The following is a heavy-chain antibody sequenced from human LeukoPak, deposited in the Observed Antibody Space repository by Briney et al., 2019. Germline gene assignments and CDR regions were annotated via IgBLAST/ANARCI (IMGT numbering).Heavy chain of an antibody. Sequence: SETLSLTCTVSGGSVSSGSYYWSWIRQPPGKGLEWIGYIYYSGSTNYNPSLKSRVTISVDTSKNQFSLKLSSVTAADTAVYYCAREAYDSSGYYYYYGMDVWGQGTTVTVSS. CDR2: IYYSGST. J-gene: IGHJ6*02. CDR1: GGSVSSGSYY. D-gene: IGHD3-22*01. V-gene: IGHV4-61*01. CDR3: AREAYDSSGYYYYYGMDV.